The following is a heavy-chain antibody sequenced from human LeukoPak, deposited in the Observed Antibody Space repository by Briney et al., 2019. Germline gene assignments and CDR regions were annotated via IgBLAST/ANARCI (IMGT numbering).Heavy chain of an antibody. CDR3: ARVPTGYYPFDY. CDR1: GGSISSGDYY. V-gene: IGHV4-30-4*01. Sequence: SETLSLTCTVSGGSISSGDYYWNWIRQPPGKGLEWIGYIYYSGSTFYDPSLVSRVTISVDTSKNQFSLKLSSVTTPDTAMYYCARVPTGYYPFDYWGQGTLVTVSS. J-gene: IGHJ4*02. D-gene: IGHD3-9*01. CDR2: IYYSGST.